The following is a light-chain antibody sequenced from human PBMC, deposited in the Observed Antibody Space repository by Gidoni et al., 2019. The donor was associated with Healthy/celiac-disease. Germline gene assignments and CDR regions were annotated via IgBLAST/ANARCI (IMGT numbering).Light chain of an antibody. J-gene: IGKJ2*01. V-gene: IGKV1-5*03. Sequence: DIQMTQSPSTLSASVGDRVTITCRASQSISSWLAWYQKKPGKAPKLLIYKASSLESGVPSRFSGSGSGTEFTITISSLQPDDFATYYCQQYNSYWTFGQGTKLEIK. CDR3: QQYNSYWT. CDR1: QSISSW. CDR2: KAS.